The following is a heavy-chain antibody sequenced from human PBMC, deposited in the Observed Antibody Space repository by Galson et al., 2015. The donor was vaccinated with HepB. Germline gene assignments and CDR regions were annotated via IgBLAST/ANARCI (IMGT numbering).Heavy chain of an antibody. J-gene: IGHJ6*02. Sequence: SLRLSCAASGFTFSSYAMSWVRQAPGKGLEWVSAISGSGGSTYYADSVKGRFTISRDNSKNTLYLQMNSLRAEDTAVYYCAKAERFGDPRGSWGMDVWGQGTTVTVSS. CDR3: AKAERFGDPRGSWGMDV. CDR2: ISGSGGST. V-gene: IGHV3-23*01. D-gene: IGHD3-10*01. CDR1: GFTFSSYA.